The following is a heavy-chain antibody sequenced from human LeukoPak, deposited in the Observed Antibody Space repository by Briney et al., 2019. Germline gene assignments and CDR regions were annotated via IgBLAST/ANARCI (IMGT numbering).Heavy chain of an antibody. CDR2: ISWNSGSI. CDR3: AKDISGYYGSGSYPDY. Sequence: GGSLRLSCAASGFTFDDYAMHSVRQAPGKGLGWVSGISWNSGSIGYADSVKGRFTISRDNAKNSLYLQMNSLRAEDTALYYCAKDISGYYGSGSYPDYWGQGTLVTVSS. D-gene: IGHD3-10*01. V-gene: IGHV3-9*01. CDR1: GFTFDDYA. J-gene: IGHJ4*02.